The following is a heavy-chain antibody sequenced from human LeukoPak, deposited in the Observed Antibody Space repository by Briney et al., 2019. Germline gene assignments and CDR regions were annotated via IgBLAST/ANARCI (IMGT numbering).Heavy chain of an antibody. D-gene: IGHD1-7*01. V-gene: IGHV3-7*01. CDR3: AREDDWNYEDY. Sequence: GGSLRLSCEASGFTFYNYGMSWVRQAPGKGLEWVANIKQDGSEKYYVDSVKGRFTISRDNAKNSLYLQMNSLRAEDTAIYFCAREDDWNYEDYWGQGTLVTVSS. CDR2: IKQDGSEK. CDR1: GFTFYNYG. J-gene: IGHJ4*02.